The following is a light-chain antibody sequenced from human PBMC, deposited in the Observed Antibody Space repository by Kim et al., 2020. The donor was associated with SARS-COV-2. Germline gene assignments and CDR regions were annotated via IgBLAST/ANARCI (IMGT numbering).Light chain of an antibody. CDR2: NVG. Sequence: GQSITTSCTGTSTDVGDYNSGSWHQQHQGNPPKLIMYNVGERASGVSNRFSGSQSGNTASLTISGLRAEDEADYYCSSHTTSSTYVFGSGTQLTVL. J-gene: IGLJ1*01. CDR3: SSHTTSSTYV. CDR1: STDVGDYNS. V-gene: IGLV2-14*03.